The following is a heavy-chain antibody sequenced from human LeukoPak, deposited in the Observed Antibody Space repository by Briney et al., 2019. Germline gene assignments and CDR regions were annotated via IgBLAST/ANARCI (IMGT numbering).Heavy chain of an antibody. V-gene: IGHV3-74*01. Sequence: GGSLRLSCAASGFPFSNYWMHWVRQAPGKGLVWVSRVNSDGSTTNYADSVKGRFTISRDNAENTLYMRMNSLRPEDTAVYYCARVSGYYYQGWFDPWGQGTLVTVSS. J-gene: IGHJ5*02. CDR1: GFPFSNYW. CDR3: ARVSGYYYQGWFDP. D-gene: IGHD3-22*01. CDR2: VNSDGSTT.